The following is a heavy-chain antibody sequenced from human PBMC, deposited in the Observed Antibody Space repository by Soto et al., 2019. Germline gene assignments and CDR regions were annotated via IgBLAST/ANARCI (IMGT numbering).Heavy chain of an antibody. CDR3: ARGIGVQQLVDYFDY. J-gene: IGHJ4*02. CDR1: GGSISSYY. CDR2: IYYSGST. Sequence: SETLSLTCTVSGGSISSYYWSWIRQPPGKGLEWIGYIYYSGSTNYNPSLKSRVTISVDTSKNQFSLKLSSVTAADTAVYYCARGIGVQQLVDYFDYWGQGTLVTVSS. D-gene: IGHD6-6*01. V-gene: IGHV4-59*01.